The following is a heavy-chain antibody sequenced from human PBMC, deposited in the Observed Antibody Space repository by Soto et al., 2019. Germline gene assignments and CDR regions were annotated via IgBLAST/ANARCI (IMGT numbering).Heavy chain of an antibody. CDR2: IITDGSST. D-gene: IGHD1-26*01. Sequence: EVQLVESGGGLVQPGGSLILSCAASGFSFSIYWMHWVRQAPGKGLXXVSRIITDGSSTSYADSVKGRFTISRDNAKNTLYLQMNSLRAEDTAVYYCATGLSTRGYYMDAWGKGTTVTVSS. CDR1: GFSFSIYW. V-gene: IGHV3-74*01. CDR3: ATGLSTRGYYMDA. J-gene: IGHJ6*03.